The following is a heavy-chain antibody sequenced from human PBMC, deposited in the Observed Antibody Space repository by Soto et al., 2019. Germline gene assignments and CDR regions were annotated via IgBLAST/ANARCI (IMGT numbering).Heavy chain of an antibody. CDR1: GFTFDDYA. D-gene: IGHD6-19*01. J-gene: IGHJ4*02. Sequence: EVQLVASGGGLVQPGRSLRLSCAASGFTFDDYAMHWVRQVPGKGLEWVSGISWNSGDIGYADSVKGRFTISRDNAKNSLYLQMNSLRAEDTALYYCAKGGSGAVAGRTDYWGQGALVTVSS. CDR3: AKGGSGAVAGRTDY. V-gene: IGHV3-9*01. CDR2: ISWNSGDI.